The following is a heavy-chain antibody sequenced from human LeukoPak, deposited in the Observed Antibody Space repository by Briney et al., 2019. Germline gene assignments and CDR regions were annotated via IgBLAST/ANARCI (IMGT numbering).Heavy chain of an antibody. CDR1: GFSLRSNY. CDR3: AREAYYYDTSGYVDY. Sequence: GGSLRLSCAASGFSLRSNYMSWVRQAPGKGLEWVSVIYSGERTYYAESVEGRFTIYRDNSKNTLYLQMDSLRVEDTAVYYCAREAYYYDTSGYVDYWGQGTLVTVSS. V-gene: IGHV3-53*01. D-gene: IGHD3-22*01. CDR2: IYSGERT. J-gene: IGHJ4*02.